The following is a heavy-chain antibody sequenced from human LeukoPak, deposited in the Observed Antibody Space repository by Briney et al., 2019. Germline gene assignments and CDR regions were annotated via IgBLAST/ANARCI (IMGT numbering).Heavy chain of an antibody. Sequence: PWGSLRLSCAASGFTFSSYSMNWVRQAPGKGLEWVAVISYDGSNKYYADSVKGRFTISRDNSKNTLYLQMNSLRAEDTAVYYCASCWYYDFWSGYSDAFDIWGQGTMVTVSS. D-gene: IGHD3-3*01. V-gene: IGHV3-30*03. CDR3: ASCWYYDFWSGYSDAFDI. CDR1: GFTFSSYS. CDR2: ISYDGSNK. J-gene: IGHJ3*02.